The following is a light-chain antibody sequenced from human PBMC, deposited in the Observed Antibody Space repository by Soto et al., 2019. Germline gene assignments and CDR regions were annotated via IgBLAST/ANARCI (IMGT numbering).Light chain of an antibody. CDR1: GSNIGSGYD. V-gene: IGLV1-40*01. CDR2: GNS. CDR3: QSYDSSLSGSV. Sequence: QAVVTQPPSVSGAPGQRVTISCTGSGSNIGSGYDVHWYQQLPGSAPKLLVFGNSHRPSGVPDRFSGSKSGTSASLAITGLQAEDEADYYCQSYDSSLSGSVFGGGTKLTVL. J-gene: IGLJ2*01.